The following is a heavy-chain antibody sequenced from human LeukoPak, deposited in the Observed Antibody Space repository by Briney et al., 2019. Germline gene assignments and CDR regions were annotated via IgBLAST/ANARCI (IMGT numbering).Heavy chain of an antibody. CDR3: AREVTAVEMATSYYFDY. CDR2: IKQDGSEK. Sequence: GGSLRLSCAASGFTFSSYWMSWVRQAPGKGLEWVANIKQDGSEKYYVDSVKGRFTISRDNAKNSPYLQMSSLRAEDTAVYYCAREVTAVEMATSYYFDYWGQGTLVTVSS. D-gene: IGHD5-24*01. CDR1: GFTFSSYW. J-gene: IGHJ4*02. V-gene: IGHV3-7*01.